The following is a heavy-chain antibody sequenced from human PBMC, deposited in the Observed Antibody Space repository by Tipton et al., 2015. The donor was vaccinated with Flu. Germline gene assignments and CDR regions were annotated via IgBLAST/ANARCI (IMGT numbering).Heavy chain of an antibody. Sequence: QLVQSGAEVKKPGSSVKVSCKASGGTFDTYSITWVRQAPGQGLEWMGGVNPFFGPPQYAQKFQGRVTIDADDSTSTAYMELSGLRSDDTAVYYCARDRGPGFERLDYFYMDVWGTGTTVIVSS. CDR1: GGTFDTYS. V-gene: IGHV1-69*01. CDR2: VNPFFGPP. D-gene: IGHD3-10*01. J-gene: IGHJ6*03. CDR3: ARDRGPGFERLDYFYMDV.